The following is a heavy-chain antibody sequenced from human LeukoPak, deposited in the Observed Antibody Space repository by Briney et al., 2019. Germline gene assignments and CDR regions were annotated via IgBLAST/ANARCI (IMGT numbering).Heavy chain of an antibody. Sequence: GGSLRLSCAASRFTFSSYGMHWVRQAPGKGLEWVAVIWYDGSNKYYADSVKGRFTISRDNSKNTLYLQMNSLRAEDTAVYYCARELLWFGELSRPMGYWGQGTLVTVSS. CDR3: ARELLWFGELSRPMGY. CDR1: RFTFSSYG. V-gene: IGHV3-33*08. D-gene: IGHD3-10*01. J-gene: IGHJ4*02. CDR2: IWYDGSNK.